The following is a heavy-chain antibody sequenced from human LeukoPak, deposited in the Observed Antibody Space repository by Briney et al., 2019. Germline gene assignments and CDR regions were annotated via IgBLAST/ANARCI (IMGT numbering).Heavy chain of an antibody. Sequence: GGSLRLSCAASGFTFSSYWMSWVRQAPGKGLGWVANIKQDGSEKYYVDSVKGRFTISRDNAKNSLYLQMNSLRAEDTAVYYCARAARQLVRYYYYYYMDVWGKGTTVTVSS. CDR1: GFTFSSYW. V-gene: IGHV3-7*02. CDR2: IKQDGSEK. CDR3: ARAARQLVRYYYYYYMDV. J-gene: IGHJ6*03. D-gene: IGHD6-6*01.